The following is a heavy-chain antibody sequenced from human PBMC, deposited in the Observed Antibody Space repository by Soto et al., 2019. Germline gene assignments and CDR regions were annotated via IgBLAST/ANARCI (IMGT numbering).Heavy chain of an antibody. CDR1: GFTFSSYS. Sequence: GGSLRLSCAASGFTFSSYSMNWVRQAPGKGLEWVSSISSSSSYIYYADSVKGRFTISRDNAKNSLYLQMNSLRAEDTAVYYCARDGRCTNGVCYMDVWGKGTTVTVSS. CDR2: ISSSSSYI. D-gene: IGHD2-8*01. V-gene: IGHV3-21*01. CDR3: ARDGRCTNGVCYMDV. J-gene: IGHJ6*04.